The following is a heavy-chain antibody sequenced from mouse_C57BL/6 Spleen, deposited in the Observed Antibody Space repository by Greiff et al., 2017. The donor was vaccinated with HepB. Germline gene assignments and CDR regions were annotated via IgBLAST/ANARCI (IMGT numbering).Heavy chain of an antibody. Sequence: EVQLVESGGGLVKPGGSLKLSCAASGFTFSDYGMHWVRQAPEKGLEWVAYISSGSSTIYYADTVKGRFTISRDNAKNTLFLQMTSLRSEDTAMYYCAGRVITTVVATSYYFDYWGQGTTLTVSS. D-gene: IGHD1-1*01. J-gene: IGHJ2*01. V-gene: IGHV5-17*01. CDR2: ISSGSSTI. CDR1: GFTFSDYG. CDR3: AGRVITTVVATSYYFDY.